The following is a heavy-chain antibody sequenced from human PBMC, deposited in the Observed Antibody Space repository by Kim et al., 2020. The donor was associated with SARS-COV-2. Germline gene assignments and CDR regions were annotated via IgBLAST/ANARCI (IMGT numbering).Heavy chain of an antibody. CDR2: INTNTGNP. D-gene: IGHD6-13*01. CDR3: ARDLRYSSSWYLQDYYYGMDV. J-gene: IGHJ6*02. Sequence: ASVKVSCKASGYTFTSYAMNWVRQAPGQGLEWMGWINTNTGNPTYAQGFTGRFVFSLDTSASTAYLQISSLKAEDTAVYYCARDLRYSSSWYLQDYYYGMDVWGQGTTVTVSS. V-gene: IGHV7-4-1*02. CDR1: GYTFTSYA.